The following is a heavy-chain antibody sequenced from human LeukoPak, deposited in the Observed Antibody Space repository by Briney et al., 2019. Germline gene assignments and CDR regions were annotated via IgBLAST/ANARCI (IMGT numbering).Heavy chain of an antibody. J-gene: IGHJ4*02. CDR1: GDSVSINSAA. V-gene: IGHV6-1*01. D-gene: IGHD2-2*01. CDR3: ARVERVVPAAEPRYYFDY. CDR2: TYYRSKWYS. Sequence: SQTLSLTFAISGDSVSINSAAWNWLRQSPSRGLEWLGRTYYRSKWYSDYGESVKSRITINSDTSKNQFSLKLSSVTAADTAVYYCARVERVVPAAEPRYYFDYWGQGTLVTVSS.